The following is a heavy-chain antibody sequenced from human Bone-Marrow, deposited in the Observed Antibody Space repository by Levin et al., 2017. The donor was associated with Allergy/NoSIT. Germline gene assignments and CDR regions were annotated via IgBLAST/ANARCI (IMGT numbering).Heavy chain of an antibody. Sequence: GESLKISCAASGFIFSTYGFHWVRQAPGRGLEWISVISHDGTKKYYTDSVRGRFTISRDNSKNTVYLQINSLIADDMALYYCAKGPGESGGSGSFDYWGRGTRVTVSS. D-gene: IGHD3-10*01. CDR1: GFIFSTYG. J-gene: IGHJ4*02. V-gene: IGHV3-30*18. CDR2: ISHDGTKK. CDR3: AKGPGESGGSGSFDY.